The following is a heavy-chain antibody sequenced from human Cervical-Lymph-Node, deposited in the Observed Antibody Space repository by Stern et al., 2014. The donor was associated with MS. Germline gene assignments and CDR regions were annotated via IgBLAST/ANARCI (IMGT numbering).Heavy chain of an antibody. V-gene: IGHV1-69*01. J-gene: IGHJ5*02. Sequence: QVQLVQSGAEVKKPGSSVKVSCKASGGTFSSYAISWGRQAPGQGLEWVGGVIPIFGAANYAQKFQGRVTITADESTSTAYMELSSLRSEDTAVYYCARLTLGATAANWFDPWGQGTLVTVSS. CDR1: GGTFSSYA. D-gene: IGHD1-26*01. CDR2: VIPIFGAA. CDR3: ARLTLGATAANWFDP.